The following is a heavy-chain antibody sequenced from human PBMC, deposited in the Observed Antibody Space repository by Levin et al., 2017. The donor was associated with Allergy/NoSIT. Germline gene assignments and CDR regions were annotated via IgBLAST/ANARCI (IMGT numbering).Heavy chain of an antibody. V-gene: IGHV3-74*01. Sequence: GESLKISCAASGFTFSSYWMHWVRQAPGKGLVWVSRINSDGSSTSYADSVKGRFTISRDNAKNTLYLQMNSLRAEDTAVYYCARDQWLRPSGIFDYWGQGTLVTVSS. J-gene: IGHJ4*02. CDR1: GFTFSSYW. CDR3: ARDQWLRPSGIFDY. CDR2: INSDGSST. D-gene: IGHD5-12*01.